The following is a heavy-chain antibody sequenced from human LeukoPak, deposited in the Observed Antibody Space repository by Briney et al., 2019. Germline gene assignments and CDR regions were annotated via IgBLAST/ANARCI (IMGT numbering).Heavy chain of an antibody. D-gene: IGHD3-3*01. CDR1: GGSFSGYY. CDR3: ARYGRDFWSGSPKYFDY. Sequence: KPSETLSLTCAVYGGSFSGYYWRWIRQPPGKGLEWIGEINHSGSTNYNPSLKSRVTISVDTSKNQFSLKLSSVTAADTAVYYCARYGRDFWSGSPKYFDYWGQGTLVTVSS. V-gene: IGHV4-34*01. CDR2: INHSGST. J-gene: IGHJ4*02.